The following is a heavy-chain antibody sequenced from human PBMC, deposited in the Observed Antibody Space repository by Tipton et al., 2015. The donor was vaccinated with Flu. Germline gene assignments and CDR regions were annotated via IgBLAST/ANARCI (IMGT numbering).Heavy chain of an antibody. V-gene: IGHV4-59*01. CDR2: VYISGCT. J-gene: IGHJ3*01. D-gene: IGHD3-10*01. CDR1: GSSLSGFY. CDR3: ARRLGGEDAFDL. Sequence: TLSLTCTVSGSSLSGFYWSWIRQPPGEVLEWIGYVYISGCTFYNPSLKSRVTILLDTSMNQFSLKLSSVTAADTAIYYCARRLGGEDAFDLWGQGTMVTVSS.